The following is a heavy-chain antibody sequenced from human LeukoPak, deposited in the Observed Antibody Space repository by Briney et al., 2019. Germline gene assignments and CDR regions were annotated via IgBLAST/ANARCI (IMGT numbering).Heavy chain of an antibody. J-gene: IGHJ6*02. CDR1: GGTFSSYA. Sequence: ASVKVSCKASGGTFSSYAISWVRQAPGQGLEWMGGIISIFGTANYAQKFQGRVTITADESTSTAYMELSSLRSEDTAVYYCARGNPYSSGWYYYYYGMDVWGQGITVTVSS. D-gene: IGHD6-19*01. CDR2: IISIFGTA. CDR3: ARGNPYSSGWYYYYYGMDV. V-gene: IGHV1-69*13.